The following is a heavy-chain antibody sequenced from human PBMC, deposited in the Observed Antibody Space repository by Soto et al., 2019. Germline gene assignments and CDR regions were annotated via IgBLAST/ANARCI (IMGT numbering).Heavy chain of an antibody. D-gene: IGHD6-6*01. CDR1: GYTITSYA. CDR2: INAGNGNT. CDR3: PRETKSSSPLSSFDY. Sequence: SAEASCKASGYTITSYARHWVWQEQGQRLEWMGWINAGNGNTQYSQQFQGRFTISRDNSKNTLYLQMNSLRAQDTALYYCPRETKSSSPLSSFDYWGHGTLVTVSP. V-gene: IGHV1-3*01. J-gene: IGHJ4*01.